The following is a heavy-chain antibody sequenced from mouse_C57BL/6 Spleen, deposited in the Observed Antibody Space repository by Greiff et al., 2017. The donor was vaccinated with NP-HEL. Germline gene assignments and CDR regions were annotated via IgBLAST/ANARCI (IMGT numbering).Heavy chain of an antibody. CDR1: GYTFTSYG. V-gene: IGHV1-81*01. Sequence: QVQLQQSGAELARPGASVKLSCKASGYTFTSYGISWVKQRTGQGLEWIGEIYPRSGNTYYNEKFKGKATLTADKSSSTAYLELRSLTSEDSAVYFCAREEEGYYYGIDWGQGTLVTVSA. CDR3: AREEEGYYYGID. J-gene: IGHJ3*01. CDR2: IYPRSGNT. D-gene: IGHD1-1*01.